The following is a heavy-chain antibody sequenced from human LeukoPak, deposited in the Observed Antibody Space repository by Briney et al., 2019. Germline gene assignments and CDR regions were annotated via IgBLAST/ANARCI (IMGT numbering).Heavy chain of an antibody. CDR2: INPSGGST. V-gene: IGHV1-46*01. CDR1: GYTFTSYY. D-gene: IGHD3-22*01. Sequence: ASVKVSCKASGYTFTSYYMHWVRQAPGQGLEWMGIINPSGGSTSYAQKLQGRVTMTTDTSTSTAYMELRSLRSDDTAVYYCARDQEYYYDSSGYYYYYYYGMDVWGQGTTVTVSS. CDR3: ARDQEYYYDSSGYYYYYYYGMDV. J-gene: IGHJ6*02.